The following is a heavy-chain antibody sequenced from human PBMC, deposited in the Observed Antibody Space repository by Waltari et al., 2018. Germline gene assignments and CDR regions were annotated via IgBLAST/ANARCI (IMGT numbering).Heavy chain of an antibody. D-gene: IGHD3-10*01. CDR3: AKEALWFGELYDAFDI. CDR1: GFTFSSYA. CDR2: ISGSGGST. Sequence: EVQLLESGGGLVQPGGSLRLSCAASGFTFSSYAMSWVRQAPGKGLEWVSAISGSGGSTYYADSVKGRFTISRDNSKNTLYLQMNSLRAEDTAVYYCAKEALWFGELYDAFDIWGQGTMVTVSS. J-gene: IGHJ3*02. V-gene: IGHV3-23*01.